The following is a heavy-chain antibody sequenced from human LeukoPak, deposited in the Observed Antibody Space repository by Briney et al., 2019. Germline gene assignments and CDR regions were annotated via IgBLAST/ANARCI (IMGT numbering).Heavy chain of an antibody. Sequence: GGSLRLSCAASGFTFSSYDMHWVRQAPGKGLEWVAVIWYDGSNKYYADSVKGRFTISRDISRDTSKNTLYLQMNSLRAEDTAVYYCARDLSRRSFDYWGQGTLVTVSS. D-gene: IGHD5/OR15-5a*01. CDR2: IWYDGSNK. J-gene: IGHJ4*02. V-gene: IGHV3-33*08. CDR3: ARDLSRRSFDY. CDR1: GFTFSSYD.